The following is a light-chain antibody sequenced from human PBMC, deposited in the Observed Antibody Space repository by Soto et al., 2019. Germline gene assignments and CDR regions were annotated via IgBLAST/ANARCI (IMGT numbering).Light chain of an antibody. CDR1: QSISSW. CDR2: KAA. V-gene: IGKV1-5*03. J-gene: IGKJ1*01. CDR3: QQYGSYRT. Sequence: DIQMTQSPSTLSASVGDRVTITCRASQSISSWLAWYQQRPGRAPKLLIYKAATLHSGVPSRFSGRGSGTEFTLTISRLQPDDFATYYCQQYGSYRTFGQGTKVEIK.